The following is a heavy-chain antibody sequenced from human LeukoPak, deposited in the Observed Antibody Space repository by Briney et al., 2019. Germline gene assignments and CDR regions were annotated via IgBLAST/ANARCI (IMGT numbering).Heavy chain of an antibody. Sequence: PSEALSLTCIVSGGSISNFYWSWIRQPAGKTLEWIGRIYSSGSTNYNPSLKSRVTMSVDTSKNQFSLMLGSVTAADTAVYFCARETTGAGTARPFDYWGQGTLVTVSS. CDR1: GGSISNFY. V-gene: IGHV4-4*07. D-gene: IGHD6-13*01. J-gene: IGHJ4*02. CDR2: IYSSGST. CDR3: ARETTGAGTARPFDY.